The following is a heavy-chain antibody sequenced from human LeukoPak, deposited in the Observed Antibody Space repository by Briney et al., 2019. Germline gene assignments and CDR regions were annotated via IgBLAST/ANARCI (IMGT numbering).Heavy chain of an antibody. Sequence: ASVKVSCKASGYTFTDYYIRWARQAPGQGLEWMGWINPNSGDTNYAQNFQGWVTMTRDTSISTAYMDLSRLRSDDTAVYHCARVYSSGSRAFQHWGQGTLVTVSS. V-gene: IGHV1-2*04. D-gene: IGHD6-19*01. CDR1: GYTFTDYY. CDR3: ARVYSSGSRAFQH. J-gene: IGHJ1*01. CDR2: INPNSGDT.